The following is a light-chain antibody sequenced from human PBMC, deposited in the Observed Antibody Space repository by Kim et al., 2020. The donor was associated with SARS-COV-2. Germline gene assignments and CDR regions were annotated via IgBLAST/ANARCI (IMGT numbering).Light chain of an antibody. V-gene: IGLV1-44*01. CDR1: NSNIGSKT. CDR2: TDN. Sequence: QSALTQSPSASGIPGQKVTISCSGSNSNIGSKTVNWYQQLPGTAPKLLIYTDNLRPSGVPGRFSGSKSGISASLAISGLQSEDEADYYCASWDDSLNGPVFGGGTQLTVL. CDR3: ASWDDSLNGPV. J-gene: IGLJ3*02.